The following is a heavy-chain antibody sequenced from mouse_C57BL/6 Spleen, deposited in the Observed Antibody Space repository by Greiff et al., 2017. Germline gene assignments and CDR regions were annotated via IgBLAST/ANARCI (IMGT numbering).Heavy chain of an antibody. CDR3: ASTTVGAEAMDY. CDR2: ISDGGSYT. D-gene: IGHD1-1*01. CDR1: GFTFSSYA. J-gene: IGHJ4*01. V-gene: IGHV5-4*01. Sequence: EVHLVESGGGLVKPGGSLKLSCEASGFTFSSYAMSWVRQTPEKGLEWVGTISDGGSYTYYPDNVKGRSTLSRDKATNNLYLQMSHLKSEDTAMYDCASTTVGAEAMDYWGQGTSVTVSS.